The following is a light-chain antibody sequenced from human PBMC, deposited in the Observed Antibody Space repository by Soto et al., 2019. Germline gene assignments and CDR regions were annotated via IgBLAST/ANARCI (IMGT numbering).Light chain of an antibody. CDR2: RNN. V-gene: IGLV1-47*01. CDR3: AAWDDSLSGLV. CDR1: SSNIGSNY. Sequence: QSVLTQPPSASGTPGQRVTISCSGSSSNIGSNYVYWYQQLPGTAPKLLIYRNNQRPSGVPDRFSGSKSGTSASLAISGLRSEEEDDYYCAAWDDSLSGLVFGGGTKLTVL. J-gene: IGLJ2*01.